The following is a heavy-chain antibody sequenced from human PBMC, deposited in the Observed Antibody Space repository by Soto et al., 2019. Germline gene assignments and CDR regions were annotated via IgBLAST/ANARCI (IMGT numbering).Heavy chain of an antibody. CDR2: ISSSSSYI. CDR1: GFTFSSYS. D-gene: IGHD5-12*01. J-gene: IGHJ5*02. CDR3: ARDGKEWLPENWFDP. Sequence: GGSLRLSCAASGFTFSSYSMNWVRQAPGKGLEWVSSISSSSSYIYYADSVKGRFTISRDNAKNSLYLQMNSLRAEDTAVYYCARDGKEWLPENWFDPWGQGTLVTVSS. V-gene: IGHV3-21*01.